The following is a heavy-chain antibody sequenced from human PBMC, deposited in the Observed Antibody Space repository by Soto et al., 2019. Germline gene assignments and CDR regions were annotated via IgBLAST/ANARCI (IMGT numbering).Heavy chain of an antibody. Sequence: PSETLSLTCTVSGGSISSYYWSWIRQPPGKGLEWIGYIYYSGSTNYNPSLKSRVTISVDTSKNQFSLKLSSVTAADTAVYYCARHTIWGPKTFFDYWGQGTLVTVSS. D-gene: IGHD7-27*01. V-gene: IGHV4-59*08. J-gene: IGHJ4*02. CDR3: ARHTIWGPKTFFDY. CDR2: IYYSGST. CDR1: GGSISSYY.